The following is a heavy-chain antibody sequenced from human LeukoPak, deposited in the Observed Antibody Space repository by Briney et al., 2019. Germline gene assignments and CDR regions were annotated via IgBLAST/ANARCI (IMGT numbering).Heavy chain of an antibody. D-gene: IGHD6-13*01. CDR2: ISGSGGST. CDR1: GFTFSSYA. Sequence: PGGSLRLSCAASGFTFSSYAMSWVRQAPGKGLEWVSAISGSGGSTYYADSVKGRFTISRDNAKNSLYLQMNSLRAEDTAVYYCARGRGSSWYWYYGMDVWGQGTTVTVSS. CDR3: ARGRGSSWYWYYGMDV. J-gene: IGHJ6*02. V-gene: IGHV3-23*01.